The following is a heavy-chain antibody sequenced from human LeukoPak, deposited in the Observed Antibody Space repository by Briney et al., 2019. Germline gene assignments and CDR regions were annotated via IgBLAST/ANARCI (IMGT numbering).Heavy chain of an antibody. CDR1: GYSISSGYY. Sequence: SETLSLTCAVSGYSISSGYYWGWIRQPTGNGLEWIGSIYHSGSTYYNPSLKSRVTISVDTSKNQFSLKLSSVTAADTAAYYCARHIDYYDSSGYFSWFDPWGRGTLVTVSS. CDR3: ARHIDYYDSSGYFSWFDP. J-gene: IGHJ5*02. CDR2: IYHSGST. V-gene: IGHV4-38-2*01. D-gene: IGHD3-22*01.